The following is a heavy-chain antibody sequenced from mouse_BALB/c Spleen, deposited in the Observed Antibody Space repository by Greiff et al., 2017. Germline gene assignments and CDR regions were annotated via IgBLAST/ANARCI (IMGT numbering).Heavy chain of an antibody. Sequence: QVQLQQPGAELVKPGASVKLSCKASGYTFTSYYMYWVKQRPGQGLEWIGGINPSNGGTNFNEKFKSKATLTVDKSSSTAYMQLSSLTSEDSAVYYCTRSGNYSFAYWGQGTLVTVSA. D-gene: IGHD2-1*01. CDR1: GYTFTSYY. CDR3: TRSGNYSFAY. V-gene: IGHV1S81*02. CDR2: INPSNGGT. J-gene: IGHJ3*01.